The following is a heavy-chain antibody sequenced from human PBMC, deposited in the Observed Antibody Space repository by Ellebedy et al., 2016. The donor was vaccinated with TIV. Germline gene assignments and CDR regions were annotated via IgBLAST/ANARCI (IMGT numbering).Heavy chain of an antibody. J-gene: IGHJ4*02. CDR3: AGTMAVAGPIDY. CDR1: GGSFSGYY. V-gene: IGHV4-34*01. D-gene: IGHD6-19*01. CDR2: INHSGST. Sequence: MPSETLSLTCAVYGGSFSGYYWSWIRQPPGKGLEWIGEINHSGSTNYNPSLKSRVTISVDTSKNQFSLKLSSVTAADTAVYYCAGTMAVAGPIDYWGQGTLVTVSS.